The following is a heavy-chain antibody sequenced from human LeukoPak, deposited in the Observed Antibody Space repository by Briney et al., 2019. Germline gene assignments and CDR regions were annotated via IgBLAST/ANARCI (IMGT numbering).Heavy chain of an antibody. CDR3: AREEGASMIITY. CDR1: GGSINSYY. Sequence: SETLSLTCTVSGGSINSYYWSWIRQPPGKGLEWIGYIYYSGSTNYNPSLKSRVTISVDTSKNQFSLKLSSVTAADTAVYYCAREEGASMIITYWGQGTLVTVSS. D-gene: IGHD3-22*01. J-gene: IGHJ4*02. CDR2: IYYSGST. V-gene: IGHV4-59*01.